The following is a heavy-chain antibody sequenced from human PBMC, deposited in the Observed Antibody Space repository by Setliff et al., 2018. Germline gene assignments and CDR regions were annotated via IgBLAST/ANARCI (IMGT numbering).Heavy chain of an antibody. V-gene: IGHV4-34*01. CDR3: RYWSGYYNNDY. J-gene: IGHJ4*02. CDR1: GGSFTNYY. D-gene: IGHD3-3*01. CDR2: INHSGST. Sequence: LFLTCTVYGGSFTNYYWGWIRQSPGKGLEWIGEINHSGSTNYNPSLKSRLTISVDASTNQFSLKLYSVTAADTAVYYCRYWSGYYNNDYWGQGTLVTVAS.